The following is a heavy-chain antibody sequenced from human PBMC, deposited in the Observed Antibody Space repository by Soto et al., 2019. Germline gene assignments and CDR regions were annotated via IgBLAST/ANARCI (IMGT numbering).Heavy chain of an antibody. V-gene: IGHV5-10-1*01. CDR3: ARAAAAGTVDYYYYYGMDV. J-gene: IGHJ6*02. CDR1: GYSFTIYW. CDR2: IDPSDSYT. D-gene: IGHD6-13*01. Sequence: PGESLKISCKGSGYSFTIYWISWVRQMPGKGLEWMGRIDPSDSYTNYSPSFQGHVTISADKSISTAYLQWSSLKASDTAMYYCARAAAAGTVDYYYYYGMDVWGQGTTVTVSS.